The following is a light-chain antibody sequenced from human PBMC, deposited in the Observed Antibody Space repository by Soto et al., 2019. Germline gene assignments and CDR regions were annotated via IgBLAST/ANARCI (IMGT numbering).Light chain of an antibody. J-gene: IGLJ3*02. CDR2: EGN. Sequence: QSALAQPASVSGSPGQSITISCTGTSSDFGSYNLVSWYQQHPGKAPKVMIYEGNKRSSGVSIRFSGSTSGNTASLTISGLQAEDEADYYCCSYPGSSTFRVFGGGTKLTVL. CDR1: SSDFGSYNL. V-gene: IGLV2-23*03. CDR3: CSYPGSSTFRV.